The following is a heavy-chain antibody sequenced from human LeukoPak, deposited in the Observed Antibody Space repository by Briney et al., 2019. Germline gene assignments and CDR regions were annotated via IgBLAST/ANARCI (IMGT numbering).Heavy chain of an antibody. CDR3: ARAHLAVAGRTADY. J-gene: IGHJ4*02. D-gene: IGHD6-19*01. CDR1: GFTFSSHW. CDR2: ISADVSVT. Sequence: GGSLRLSCPASGFTFSSHWMHWVRQAPGKGLVWVSRISADVSVTTYADSVKGRFTISRDNAKNTLYLQMNSVRAEDTAVYYCARAHLAVAGRTADYSGQGTLVTVSS. V-gene: IGHV3-74*01.